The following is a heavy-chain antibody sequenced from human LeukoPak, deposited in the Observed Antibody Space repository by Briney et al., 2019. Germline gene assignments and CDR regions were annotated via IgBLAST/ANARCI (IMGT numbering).Heavy chain of an antibody. D-gene: IGHD3-22*01. CDR2: IRSKAYGGTT. V-gene: IGHV3-49*03. J-gene: IGHJ4*02. CDR1: GFAFGDYG. CDR3: TRLYYDSGGYYPYYFDY. Sequence: GGSLRLSCTTSGFAFGDYGMSWFRQAPGKGLEWVGFIRSKAYGGTTVYAASVKGRFTISRDDSKSIAYLQMNSLKTEDTAVYYCTRLYYDSGGYYPYYFDYWGQGTLVTVSS.